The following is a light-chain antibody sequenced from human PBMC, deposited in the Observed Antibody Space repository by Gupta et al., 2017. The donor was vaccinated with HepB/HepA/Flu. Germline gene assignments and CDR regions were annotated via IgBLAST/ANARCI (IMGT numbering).Light chain of an antibody. J-gene: IGKJ3*01. CDR3: KHYDSEPPRGT. V-gene: IGKV3-20*01. Sequence: EIVLTQSPGTLSLSPGERATLSCRASQSVNSNYLAWYQQKPGQAPRLLIYVASSRATGIKDRFSVSGSGTDFTLTISRLEPEDFELYYCKHYDSEPPRGTFGHGTKVDIK. CDR2: VAS. CDR1: QSVNSNY.